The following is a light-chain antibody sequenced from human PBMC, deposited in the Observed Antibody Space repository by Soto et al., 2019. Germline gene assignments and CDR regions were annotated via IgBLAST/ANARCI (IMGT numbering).Light chain of an antibody. CDR1: QGISSY. Sequence: AIRMTQSPSSFSASTGDRVTITCRASQGISSYLAWYQQKPGKVPKLLIYAASTLQSGVPSRFSGSGSGTDFTLKTSSLQLKDIQNYYCQQSYSTRGTFGQGTRLEIK. CDR3: QQSYSTRGT. V-gene: IGKV1-8*01. CDR2: AAS. J-gene: IGKJ5*01.